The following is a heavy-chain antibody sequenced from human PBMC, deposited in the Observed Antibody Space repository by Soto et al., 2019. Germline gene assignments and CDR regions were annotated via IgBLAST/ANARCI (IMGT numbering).Heavy chain of an antibody. CDR3: ARGVHYDSSGYYYFY. V-gene: IGHV1-69*01. CDR1: GGTFSTYA. CDR2: IIPLFGTA. J-gene: IGHJ4*02. D-gene: IGHD3-22*01. Sequence: VQLVQSGAEVKKPGSSVKVSCKASGGTFSTYAIDWVRQAPGQGLEWMGGIIPLFGTAKYAQNFQGRITLTADESTNTAYMELRSLRSQDPAVYYCARGVHYDSSGYYYFYWGQGTLVTVSS.